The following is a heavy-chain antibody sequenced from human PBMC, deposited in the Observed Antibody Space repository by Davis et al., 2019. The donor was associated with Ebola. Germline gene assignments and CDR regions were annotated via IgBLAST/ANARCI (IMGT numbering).Heavy chain of an antibody. J-gene: IGHJ3*02. Sequence: GESLKISCAASEFTFSAHWMGWLRQAPGKGLEWVADINEDGSQIDYVGSVRGRFTISRDNAKNSLYLQMNSLRFEDTAVYYCAREESRKNWNYGLDAFDIWGQGTMVTVSS. CDR3: AREESRKNWNYGLDAFDI. CDR1: EFTFSAHW. CDR2: INEDGSQI. V-gene: IGHV3-7*01. D-gene: IGHD1-7*01.